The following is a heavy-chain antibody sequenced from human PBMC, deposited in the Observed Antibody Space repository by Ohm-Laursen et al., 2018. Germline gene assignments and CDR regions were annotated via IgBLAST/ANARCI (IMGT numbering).Heavy chain of an antibody. D-gene: IGHD3-10*02. CDR2: VSGSGYTK. J-gene: IGHJ4*02. Sequence: GSLRLSCSASGFSFSTYSMNWVRQAPGKGLEWVSHVSGSGYTKYYGDSVKGRFTISRDNAENSLYLQMNSLRADDTAVYYCASLSSRSQQPFDYWGQGTLVTVSS. CDR1: GFSFSTYS. V-gene: IGHV3-48*01. CDR3: ASLSSRSQQPFDY.